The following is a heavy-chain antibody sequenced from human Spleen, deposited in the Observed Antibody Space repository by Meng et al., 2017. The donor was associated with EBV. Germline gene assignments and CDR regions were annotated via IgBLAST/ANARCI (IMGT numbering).Heavy chain of an antibody. Sequence: QISLIESSATLANPTQDLTLTCTVSGCALSARVVGVGWIRQPTGQALEWLALIYWDNDKRYSPYLKSRLTITKNTSKNQVVLTMTNIGPVDTATYYCAHKLGIRGEYFDYWGQGTLVTVSS. CDR1: GCALSARVVG. CDR2: IYWDNDK. V-gene: IGHV2-5*02. D-gene: IGHD5-18*01. CDR3: AHKLGIRGEYFDY. J-gene: IGHJ4*02.